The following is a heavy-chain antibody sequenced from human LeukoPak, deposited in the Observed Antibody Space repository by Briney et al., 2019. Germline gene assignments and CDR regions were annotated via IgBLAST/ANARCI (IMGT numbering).Heavy chain of an antibody. CDR2: IYYSGST. V-gene: IGHV4-39*01. J-gene: IGHJ5*02. D-gene: IGHD1-26*01. Sequence: KPSETLSLTCTVSGGSISSSSYYWGWIRQPPGKGLEWIGSIYYSGSTYYNPSLKGRVTISVDTSKNQFSLKLSSVTAADTAVYYCARPRSGSYFDWLDPWGQGTLVTVSS. CDR1: GGSISSSSYY. CDR3: ARPRSGSYFDWLDP.